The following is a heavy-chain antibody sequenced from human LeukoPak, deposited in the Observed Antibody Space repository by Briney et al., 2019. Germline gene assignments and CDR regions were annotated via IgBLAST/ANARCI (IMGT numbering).Heavy chain of an antibody. V-gene: IGHV5-51*01. D-gene: IGHD3-10*01. CDR2: IYPGDSDT. CDR1: GYSFTNYW. J-gene: IGHJ1*01. CDR3: ATYAGSSSKYFQD. Sequence: GESLKISCKASGYSFTNYWIGWVRQMPGKGLEWMGIIYPGDSDTRYSPSFQGQVTISADKSISTAYLQRSSLQASDTAMYYCATYAGSSSKYFQDWGQGTLVTVSS.